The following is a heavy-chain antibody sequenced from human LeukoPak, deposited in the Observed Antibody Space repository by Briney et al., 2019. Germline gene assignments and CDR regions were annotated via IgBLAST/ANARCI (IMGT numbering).Heavy chain of an antibody. CDR1: GYTFSSYG. Sequence: ASVKVSCKASGYTFSSYGISWVRQAPGQGLGWMGSISADNGDINYAEKLQGRVTVTTDTSTSTAYMELRSLTFDDTAVYYCARDDGGFGELRYWGQGTLVTVSS. V-gene: IGHV1-18*01. CDR2: ISADNGDI. CDR3: ARDDGGFGELRY. J-gene: IGHJ4*02. D-gene: IGHD3-10*01.